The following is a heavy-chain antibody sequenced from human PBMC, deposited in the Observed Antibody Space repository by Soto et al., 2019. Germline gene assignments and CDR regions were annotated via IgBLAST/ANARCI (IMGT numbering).Heavy chain of an antibody. J-gene: IGHJ6*02. CDR2: ISDTGGST. Sequence: GGSLRLSCSASGFTFNKYAMHWVRQAPGTGLQYVSGISDTGGSTFHADSVKGRFTISRDDSKDTLFLQMSSLRAEDTAVYYCVTGSRGQSWSYYNGVDVWGQGTTVTVSS. CDR3: VTGSRGQSWSYYNGVDV. CDR1: GFTFNKYA. D-gene: IGHD3-10*01. V-gene: IGHV3-64D*06.